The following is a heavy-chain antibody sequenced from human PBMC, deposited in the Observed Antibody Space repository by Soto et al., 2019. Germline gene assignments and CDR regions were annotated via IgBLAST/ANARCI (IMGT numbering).Heavy chain of an antibody. V-gene: IGHV1-3*01. CDR1: GYTFTSYA. CDR3: ARVPGYSIGDL. CDR2: INAGNGNT. Sequence: QVQLVQSGAEVKKPGASVKVSCKASGYTFTSYAMHWVRQAPGQRLEWMGWINAGNGNTKYSQKFQGRVTITRDTSASTAYTVLSSLRSEVTAVYYFARVPGYSIGDLCGRGTLVTVSS. D-gene: IGHD2-21*01. J-gene: IGHJ2*01.